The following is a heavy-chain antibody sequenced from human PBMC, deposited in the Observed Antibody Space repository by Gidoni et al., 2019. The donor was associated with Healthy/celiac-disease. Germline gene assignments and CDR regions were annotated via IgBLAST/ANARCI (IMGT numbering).Heavy chain of an antibody. CDR3: ARVITGTENFDY. CDR1: GFTFSDHY. Sequence: EVQLVESGGGLVQPGGSLRLSCAASGFTFSDHYMDWGRQAPGKGLEWVGRTRNKANSYTTEYAASVKGRFTISRDDSKNSLYLQMNSLKTEDTAVYYCARVITGTENFDYWGQGTLVTVSS. D-gene: IGHD1-20*01. CDR2: TRNKANSYTT. V-gene: IGHV3-72*01. J-gene: IGHJ4*02.